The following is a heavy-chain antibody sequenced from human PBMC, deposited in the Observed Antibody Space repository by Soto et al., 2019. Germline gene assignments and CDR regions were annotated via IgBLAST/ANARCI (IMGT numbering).Heavy chain of an antibody. V-gene: IGHV4-59*01. J-gene: IGHJ4*02. Sequence: QVHLQESGPGLVKPSETLSLTCSVSGGSINTYYWSWIRQPPGKGLEWIGYVSYSGRTHYNPSLKTRVTISVDMSKNQFSLNLSSVPAADTAVYYCAKDRGPSSYFDYWGQGTLVTVSS. CDR3: AKDRGPSSYFDY. CDR2: VSYSGRT. D-gene: IGHD3-10*01. CDR1: GGSINTYY.